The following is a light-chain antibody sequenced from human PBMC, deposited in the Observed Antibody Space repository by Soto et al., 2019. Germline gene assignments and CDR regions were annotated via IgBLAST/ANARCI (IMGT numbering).Light chain of an antibody. Sequence: EIELTQSPGTLSPSPGERATLSCRASQSVSNNYLAWYQQKPGQAPRLLIYGASNRATGIPERFSGSVSGTDFILTISRLAPEDFAVYFSKSYGSQRKFGQGTTVDI. CDR3: KSYGSQRK. J-gene: IGKJ1*01. V-gene: IGKV3-20*01. CDR1: QSVSNNY. CDR2: GAS.